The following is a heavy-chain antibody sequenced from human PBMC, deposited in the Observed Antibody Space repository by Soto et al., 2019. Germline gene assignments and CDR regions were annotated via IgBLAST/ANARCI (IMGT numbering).Heavy chain of an antibody. D-gene: IGHD5-18*01. CDR3: ARGGSRRLQLWFVFDY. CDR2: IYSGGST. Sequence: VQLVESGGGVVQPGGSLRLSCAASGFTVSSNYMSWVRQAPGKGLEWVSVIYSGGSTYYADSVKDRFTISRDNSKNTLYLQMNGLRAEDTAVYYCARGGSRRLQLWFVFDYWGQGTLVTVSS. V-gene: IGHV3-53*01. CDR1: GFTVSSNY. J-gene: IGHJ4*02.